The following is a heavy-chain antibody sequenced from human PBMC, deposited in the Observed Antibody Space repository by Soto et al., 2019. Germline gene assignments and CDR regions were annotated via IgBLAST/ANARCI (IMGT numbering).Heavy chain of an antibody. V-gene: IGHV4-39*01. D-gene: IGHD2-15*01. J-gene: IGHJ4*02. CDR1: GGSISSSSYY. CDR2: IYYSGST. Sequence: SEILSLTCTVSGGSISSSSYYWGWIRQPPGKGLEWIGSIYYSGSTYYNPSLKSRVTISVDTSKNQFTLKLSSVTAADTAVYYCARHSVVVAAPARGYDYWGQGTLVTVSS. CDR3: ARHSVVVAAPARGYDY.